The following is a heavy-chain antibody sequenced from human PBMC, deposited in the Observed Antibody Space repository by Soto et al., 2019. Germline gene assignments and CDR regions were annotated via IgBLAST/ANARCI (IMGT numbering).Heavy chain of an antibody. V-gene: IGHV3-23*01. CDR1: GFTFSSFA. CDR3: ARTWTGDY. CDR2: VSGSGGDT. J-gene: IGHJ4*02. D-gene: IGHD1-1*01. Sequence: LSCAASGFTFSSFAMNWVRQAPGKGLEWVSAVSGSGGDTYYADSVKGRFTISRDNSKNTLYLQMNSLRAEDTAVYYCARTWTGDYWGQGTLVTVSS.